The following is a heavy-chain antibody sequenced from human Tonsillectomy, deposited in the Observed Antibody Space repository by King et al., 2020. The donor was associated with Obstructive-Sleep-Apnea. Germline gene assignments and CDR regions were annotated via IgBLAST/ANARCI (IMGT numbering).Heavy chain of an antibody. CDR2: IYYSGST. V-gene: IGHV4-59*08. CDR3: AREAGDYGVVDY. CDR1: GGSISSYY. Sequence: QLQESGPGLVKPSETLSLTCTVSGGSISSYYWSWIRQPPGKGLEWIGYIYYSGSTNYNPSLKSRVTISVDTSKNQFSLKLSSVTAADTAVYYRAREAGDYGVVDYWGQGTLVTVSS. D-gene: IGHD4-17*01. J-gene: IGHJ4*02.